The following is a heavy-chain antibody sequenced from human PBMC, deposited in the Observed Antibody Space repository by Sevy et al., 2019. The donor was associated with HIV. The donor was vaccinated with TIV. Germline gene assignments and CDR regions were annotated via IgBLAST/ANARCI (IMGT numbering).Heavy chain of an antibody. Sequence: ASVKVSCKASGYTFTSYGISWVRQAPGQGLEWMGWISAYNGNTNYAQKLQGRVTMTTETSTSTADRELRSLRSDDTAGYYCARGYYGSGSYYRVYYYYGMDVWGQGTTVTVSS. CDR1: GYTFTSYG. V-gene: IGHV1-18*01. CDR2: ISAYNGNT. CDR3: ARGYYGSGSYYRVYYYYGMDV. J-gene: IGHJ6*02. D-gene: IGHD3-10*01.